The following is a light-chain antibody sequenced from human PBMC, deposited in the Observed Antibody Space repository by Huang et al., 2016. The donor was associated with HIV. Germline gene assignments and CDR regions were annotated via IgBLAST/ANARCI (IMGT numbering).Light chain of an antibody. Sequence: EIVLTQSPATLSLSPGERATLSCRASQSVGSYLAWYQQNLGQAPRLLIYDASNRATGIPARFSGSGSGTDFTLTISSREPEDFAVYYCQQRSDWPLTFGGGTKVEIK. CDR2: DAS. J-gene: IGKJ4*01. CDR3: QQRSDWPLT. V-gene: IGKV3-11*01. CDR1: QSVGSY.